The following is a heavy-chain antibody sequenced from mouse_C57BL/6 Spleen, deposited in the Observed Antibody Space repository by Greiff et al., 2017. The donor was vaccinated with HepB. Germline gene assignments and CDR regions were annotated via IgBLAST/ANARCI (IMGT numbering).Heavy chain of an antibody. CDR3: EESYYGSSYQFAY. V-gene: IGHV1-78*01. Sequence: QVQLKQSDAELVKPGASVKISCKVSGYTFTDYTIHWVKQRPEQGLEWIGYIYPSDGSTKYTEKFKGKATLTEDNSSSTANMQLNSLTSEDSAVYFCEESYYGSSYQFAYWGKGTLVTVSA. D-gene: IGHD1-1*01. J-gene: IGHJ3*01. CDR2: IYPSDGST. CDR1: GYTFTDYT.